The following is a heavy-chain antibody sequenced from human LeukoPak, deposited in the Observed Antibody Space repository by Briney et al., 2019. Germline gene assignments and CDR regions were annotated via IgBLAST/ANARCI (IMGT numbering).Heavy chain of an antibody. CDR2: IIPIFGTA. CDR3: ASRDWAYGSGSYYRF. D-gene: IGHD3-10*01. V-gene: IGHV1-69*13. Sequence: GASVKVSCKASGGTFSSYAISWVRQAPGQGLEWMGGIIPIFGTANYAQKFQGRVTITADESTSTAYMELSSLRSEDTAVYYCASRDWAYGSGSYYRFWGQGTLVTVSS. CDR1: GGTFSSYA. J-gene: IGHJ4*02.